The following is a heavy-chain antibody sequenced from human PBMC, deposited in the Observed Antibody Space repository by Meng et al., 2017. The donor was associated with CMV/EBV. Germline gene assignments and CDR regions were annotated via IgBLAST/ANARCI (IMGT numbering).Heavy chain of an antibody. D-gene: IGHD4-17*01. CDR3: ARGGLRGFDY. CDR1: GFSLSTSGVC. CDR2: IYWDDDK. Sequence: ITLKEFGPTLLNTTQTPPLTCTFSGFSLSTSGVCVGCIRQPPGKALEWLALIYWDDDKRYSPSLKSRLTITKDTSKNQVVLTMTNMDPVDTATYYCARGGLRGFDYWGQGTLVTVSS. V-gene: IGHV2-5*02. J-gene: IGHJ4*02.